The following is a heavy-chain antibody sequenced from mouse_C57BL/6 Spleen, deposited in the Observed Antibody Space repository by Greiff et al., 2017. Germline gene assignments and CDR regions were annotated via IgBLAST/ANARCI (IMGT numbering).Heavy chain of an antibody. CDR2: IYPGDGDT. Sequence: VQLVESGAELVKPGASVKISCKASGYAFSSYWMNWVKQRPGKGLEWIGQIYPGDGDTNYNGKFKGKATLTADKSSSTAYMQLSSLTSEDSAVYFCARRKLDYAMDYWGQGTSVTVSS. V-gene: IGHV1-80*01. CDR3: ARRKLDYAMDY. CDR1: GYAFSSYW. J-gene: IGHJ4*01.